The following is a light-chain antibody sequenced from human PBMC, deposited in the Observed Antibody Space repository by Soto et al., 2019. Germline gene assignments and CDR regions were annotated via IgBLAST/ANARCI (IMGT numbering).Light chain of an antibody. CDR2: AAS. CDR1: QSVSSTF. J-gene: IGKJ3*01. V-gene: IGKV3-20*01. Sequence: EIVLTQSPGTLSLSPGERATLSCRASQSVSSTFLAWYQQKPGQAPRLLIYAASSRETGIPDRFSGSGAGTECTRTISRLEPEDVAVDYCQQYGSSIFSFGPGTKVDIK. CDR3: QQYGSSIFS.